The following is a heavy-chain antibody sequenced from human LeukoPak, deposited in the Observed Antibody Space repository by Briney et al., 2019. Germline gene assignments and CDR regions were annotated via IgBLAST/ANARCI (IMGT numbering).Heavy chain of an antibody. CDR1: GFTFSNAW. V-gene: IGHV3-15*07. D-gene: IGHD3-22*01. CDR2: IKSKTVGGTT. CDR3: TTDPYYDSSGYYYAFDI. Sequence: GGSLRLSCAASGFTFSNAWTNWVRQAPGKGLEWVGRIKSKTVGGTTDYAAPVKGRFTISRDDSKNTLYLQMNSLKTEDTAVYYCTTDPYYDSSGYYYAFDIWGQGTMVTVSS. J-gene: IGHJ3*02.